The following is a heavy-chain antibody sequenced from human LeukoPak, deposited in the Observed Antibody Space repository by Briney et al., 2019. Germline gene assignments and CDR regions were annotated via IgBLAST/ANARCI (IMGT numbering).Heavy chain of an antibody. CDR3: ARGGYDSSDYFNY. D-gene: IGHD3-22*01. J-gene: IGHJ4*02. V-gene: IGHV3-30-3*01. CDR1: GFTFSSYA. CDR2: ISYDGSNK. Sequence: GGSLRLSCAASGFTFSSYAMHWVRQAPGKGLEWVTVISYDGSNKYYADSVKGRFTISRDNSKNTLYLRMNSLRAEDTAVYYCARGGYDSSDYFNYWGQGTLVTVSS.